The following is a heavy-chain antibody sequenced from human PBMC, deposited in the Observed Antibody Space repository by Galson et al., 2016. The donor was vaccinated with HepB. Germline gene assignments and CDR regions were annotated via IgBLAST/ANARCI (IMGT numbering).Heavy chain of an antibody. Sequence: SETLSLTCSVSGYSIGSGYYWGWVRQPPGKGLEWIGSINHSGSTYYNPSLKSRVTMSLDSPRNEFSLKVISVTAADTAVYYCARDRTYFRAGYTDYWGRGTLVTVSS. CDR1: GYSIGSGYY. J-gene: IGHJ4*02. CDR3: ARDRTYFRAGYTDY. CDR2: INHSGST. D-gene: IGHD3/OR15-3a*01. V-gene: IGHV4-38-2*02.